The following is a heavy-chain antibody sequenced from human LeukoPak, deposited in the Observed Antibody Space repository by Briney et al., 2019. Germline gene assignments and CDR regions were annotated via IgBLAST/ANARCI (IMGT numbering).Heavy chain of an antibody. CDR2: INPHSGAT. CDR3: SRDLLMYYSGSGEST. D-gene: IGHD3-10*01. Sequence: VASVTVSCKASGYTFTGYYIHWVRQAPGQGPEWMGWINPHSGATNYAQKSQGRVTMTRDTSISTAFMELSSLRSDDTAMYYCSRDLLMYYSGSGESTWGQGTQVTVSS. CDR1: GYTFTGYY. V-gene: IGHV1-2*02. J-gene: IGHJ5*02.